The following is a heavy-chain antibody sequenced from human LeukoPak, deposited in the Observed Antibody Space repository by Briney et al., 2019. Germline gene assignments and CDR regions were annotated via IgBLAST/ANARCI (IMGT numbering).Heavy chain of an antibody. CDR2: LNPNNGNT. CDR1: GYTFTTYD. J-gene: IGHJ5*02. D-gene: IGHD2-15*01. CDR3: ARVPARYCSGGSCYFNWFDP. Sequence: ASVKVSCKASGYTFTTYDINWVRQATGQGLEWMGWLNPNNGNTNYAQKLQGRVTMTTDTSTSTAYMELRSLRSDDTAVYYCARVPARYCSGGSCYFNWFDPWGQGTLVTVSS. V-gene: IGHV1-18*01.